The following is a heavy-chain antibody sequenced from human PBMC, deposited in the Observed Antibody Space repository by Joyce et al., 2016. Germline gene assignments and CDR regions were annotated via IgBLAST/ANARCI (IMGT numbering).Heavy chain of an antibody. CDR3: TRGPAFGGVIAYFDY. Sequence: SSYAMHWVRQAPGKGLEWVAVISYDGKKNLHADSVKGRFTISRDNSESTLYLHMSSLRPEDTAVYYCTRGPAFGGVIAYFDYWGQGTLVTVSS. CDR2: ISYDGKKN. J-gene: IGHJ4*02. CDR1: SSYA. D-gene: IGHD3-16*02. V-gene: IGHV3-30*04.